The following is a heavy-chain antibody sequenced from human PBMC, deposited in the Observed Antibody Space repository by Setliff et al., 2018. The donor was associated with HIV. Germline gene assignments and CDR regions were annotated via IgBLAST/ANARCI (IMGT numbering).Heavy chain of an antibody. Sequence: SETLSLTCAVYGGSFSGYYWSWIRQPPGKGLEWIGYMDNRGNTNYSPSLKGRVTISVDTPKNQYSLNLKSVTAADTAVYYCARVREGFLPYDAFEIWGQGTMVTVSS. CDR1: GGSFSGYY. V-gene: IGHV4-59*12. J-gene: IGHJ3*02. CDR3: ARVREGFLPYDAFEI. CDR2: MDNRGNT. D-gene: IGHD3-3*01.